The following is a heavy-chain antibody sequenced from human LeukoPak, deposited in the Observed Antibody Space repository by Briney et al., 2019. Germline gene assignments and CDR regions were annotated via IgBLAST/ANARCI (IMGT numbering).Heavy chain of an antibody. Sequence: ASVKVSCKASGYTFTSYGISWVRQAPGQGLEWMGWISAYNGNTNYAQKLQGRATMTTDTSTSTAYMELRSLRSDDTAVYYCARVAYCSGGSCDLSFDYWGQGTLVTVSS. D-gene: IGHD2-15*01. J-gene: IGHJ4*02. CDR3: ARVAYCSGGSCDLSFDY. CDR2: ISAYNGNT. V-gene: IGHV1-18*01. CDR1: GYTFTSYG.